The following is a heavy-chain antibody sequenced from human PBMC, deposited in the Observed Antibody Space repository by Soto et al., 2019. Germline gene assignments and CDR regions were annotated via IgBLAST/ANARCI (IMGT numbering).Heavy chain of an antibody. J-gene: IGHJ6*02. Sequence: SETLTLTCTVSGGSISSYYWSWIRQPAGKGLEWIGRIYTSGSTNYNPSLKSRVTMSVDTSKNHFSLKLSSVTAADTAVYYSARVLVGPSATDYYYYARDVWGQGHTVTVSS. D-gene: IGHD2-2*01. CDR1: GGSISSYY. CDR2: IYTSGST. V-gene: IGHV4-4*07. CDR3: ARVLVGPSATDYYYYARDV.